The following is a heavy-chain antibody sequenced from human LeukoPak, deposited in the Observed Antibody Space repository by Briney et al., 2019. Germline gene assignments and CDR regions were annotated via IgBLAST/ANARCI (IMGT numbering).Heavy chain of an antibody. D-gene: IGHD3-3*01. CDR3: ARSYYDFWSGYYGSDDY. J-gene: IGHJ4*02. CDR1: GYTFTSYG. V-gene: IGHV1-18*01. CDR2: ISAYNGNT. Sequence: GASVKVSCKASGYTFTSYGISWVRQAPGQGLEWMGWISAYNGNTNYAQKLQGRVTMTTDTSTSTAYMELRSLRSDDTAVYYCARSYYDFWSGYYGSDDYWGQGTLVTVSS.